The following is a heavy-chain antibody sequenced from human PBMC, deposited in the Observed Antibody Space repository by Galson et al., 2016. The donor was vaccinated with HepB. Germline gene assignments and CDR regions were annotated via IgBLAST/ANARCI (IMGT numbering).Heavy chain of an antibody. CDR2: ISGNGGST. J-gene: IGHJ5*02. D-gene: IGHD2-2*01. CDR3: AKGVLSTTCRYPGDWFDP. Sequence: SLRLSCAASGVTLRSYAMSWVRQAPGTGLEWVSVISGNGGSTYYADSVTGRITLSKDNSQNTLFLQMNSLRAEDTAVHYRAKGVLSTTCRYPGDWFDPWGQGTLVTVSS. V-gene: IGHV3-23*01. CDR1: GVTLRSYA.